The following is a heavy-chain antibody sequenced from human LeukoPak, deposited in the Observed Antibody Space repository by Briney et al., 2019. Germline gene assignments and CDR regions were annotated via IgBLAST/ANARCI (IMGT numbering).Heavy chain of an antibody. CDR2: ISSSSSYI. D-gene: IGHD3-9*01. CDR3: AGDTYDILTGPGEDAFDI. Sequence: GGSLRLSCAASGFTLSTYSRNWVRQAPGKGLDGVSSISSSSSYIYYADSVKGRFTISRDNAKNSLYLQMNSLRAEDTAVYYCAGDTYDILTGPGEDAFDIWSQGTMVTVSS. CDR1: GFTLSTYS. J-gene: IGHJ3*02. V-gene: IGHV3-21*01.